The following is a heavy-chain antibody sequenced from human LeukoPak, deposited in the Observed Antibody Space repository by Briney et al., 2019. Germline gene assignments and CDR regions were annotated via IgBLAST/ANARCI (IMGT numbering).Heavy chain of an antibody. D-gene: IGHD3-22*01. V-gene: IGHV1-18*04. Sequence: ASVKVSCKASGYTFTAYYMHWVRQAPGQGLEWMGWISVYNGNTNYAQKFRDRVTMTTDTSTNTADMELRSLRSDDTAVYYCARRDYYDSSGYGGYFDHWGQGTLVTVSS. CDR3: ARRDYYDSSGYGGYFDH. CDR1: GYTFTAYY. J-gene: IGHJ4*02. CDR2: ISVYNGNT.